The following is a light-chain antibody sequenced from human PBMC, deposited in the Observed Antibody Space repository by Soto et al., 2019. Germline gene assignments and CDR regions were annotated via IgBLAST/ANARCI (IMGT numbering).Light chain of an antibody. V-gene: IGLV2-14*03. CDR1: SSDVGSFNS. CDR2: DVS. J-gene: IGLJ2*01. Sequence: QSALTQPASVSGSPEQSITISCTGTSSDVGSFNSVSWYQQHPGKAPKLLIYDVSHRPGGVSSHFSGSKSGNTASLTISGLQAEDEADYYCSSYTSSLVLFGGGTKLTVL. CDR3: SSYTSSLVL.